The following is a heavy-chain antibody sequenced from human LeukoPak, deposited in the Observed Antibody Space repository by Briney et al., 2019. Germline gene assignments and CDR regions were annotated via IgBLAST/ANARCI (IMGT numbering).Heavy chain of an antibody. CDR2: ISGSGGST. D-gene: IGHD6-6*01. V-gene: IGHV3-23*01. CDR3: ASNPTSSIAAIDWFDP. Sequence: GGSLRLSCAASGFTFSSYAMSWVRQVPGKGLEWVSAISGSGGSTYYADSVKGRFTISRDNSKNTLYLQMNSLRAEDTAVYYCASNPTSSIAAIDWFDPWGQGTLVTVSS. CDR1: GFTFSSYA. J-gene: IGHJ5*02.